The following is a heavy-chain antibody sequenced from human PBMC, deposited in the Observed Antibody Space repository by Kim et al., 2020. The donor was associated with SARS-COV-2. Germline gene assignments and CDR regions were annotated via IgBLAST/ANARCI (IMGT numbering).Heavy chain of an antibody. CDR1: GGSISSYY. Sequence: SETLSLTCTVSGGSISSYYWSWIRQPPGKGLEWIGYIYYSGSTNYNPSLKSRVTISVDTSKNQFSLKLSSVTAADTAVYYCARHDPNYYDSSGYYSDDIWGQGTMVTVSS. CDR2: IYYSGST. J-gene: IGHJ3*02. CDR3: ARHDPNYYDSSGYYSDDI. V-gene: IGHV4-59*08. D-gene: IGHD3-22*01.